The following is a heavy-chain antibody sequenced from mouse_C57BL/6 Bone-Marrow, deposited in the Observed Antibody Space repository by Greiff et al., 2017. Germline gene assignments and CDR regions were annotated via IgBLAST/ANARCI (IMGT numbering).Heavy chain of an antibody. CDR2: IYPGSGST. J-gene: IGHJ3*01. V-gene: IGHV1-55*01. CDR3: ASEIYYDYGWFAY. D-gene: IGHD2-4*01. Sequence: VQLQQPGAELVKPGASVKMYCKASGYTFTSYRITWVKQRPGQGLAWIGDIYPGSGSTYYNEKFKSTAPLTVDTASSSTYMQLNILTSEYSAVYDCASEIYYDYGWFAYWGQGTLVTVSA. CDR1: GYTFTSYR.